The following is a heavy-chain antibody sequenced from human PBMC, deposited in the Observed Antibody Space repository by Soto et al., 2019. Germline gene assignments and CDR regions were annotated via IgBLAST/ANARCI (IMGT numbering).Heavy chain of an antibody. CDR1: GYTFTTND. D-gene: IGHD3-3*01. J-gene: IGHJ6*02. CDR2: MNPNSGNT. CDR3: ASAPSLTIFGVVIIAYYGLDV. V-gene: IGHV1-8*01. Sequence: QVQLVQSGAEVKKPGASVKVSCKASGYTFTTNDINWVRQATGQGLEWMGWMNPNSGNTGYAQKFQGRVTMTRNTSISTAYMELSSLRSEDTAVYYCASAPSLTIFGVVIIAYYGLDVWGQGTTVTVSS.